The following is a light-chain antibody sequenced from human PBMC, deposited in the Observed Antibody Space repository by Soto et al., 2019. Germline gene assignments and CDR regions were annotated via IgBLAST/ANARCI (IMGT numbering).Light chain of an antibody. Sequence: AIRMTQSPSSFSASTGDRVSITCRASQDIRNHLAWYQQKPGKAPKLLIYAASTLQSGVPSRFSGSGSGTDFTLTISRLQSEDFATYYCQQYYSYPLTFGGGTRVEIK. V-gene: IGKV1-8*01. CDR3: QQYYSYPLT. J-gene: IGKJ4*01. CDR2: AAS. CDR1: QDIRNH.